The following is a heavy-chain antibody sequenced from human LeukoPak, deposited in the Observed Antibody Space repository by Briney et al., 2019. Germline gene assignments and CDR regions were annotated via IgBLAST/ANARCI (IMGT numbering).Heavy chain of an antibody. D-gene: IGHD4-23*01. CDR1: GGSISSGDYY. CDR2: IYYSGST. V-gene: IGHV4-30-4*01. CDR3: ARDLLNEGNHLDY. Sequence: SETLSLTCTVSGGSISSGDYYWSWIRQPPGKGLEWIGYIYYSGSTYHNPSLKSRVTISVDTSKNQFSLKLSSVTAADTAVYYCARDLLNEGNHLDYWGQGTLVTVSS. J-gene: IGHJ4*02.